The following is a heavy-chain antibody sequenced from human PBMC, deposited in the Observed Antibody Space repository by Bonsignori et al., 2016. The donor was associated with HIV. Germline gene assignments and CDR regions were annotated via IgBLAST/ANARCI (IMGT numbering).Heavy chain of an antibody. Sequence: QVQLQESGPGLVKPSQTLSLTCSVSGDSISSGTYYWSWIRQSAGKGLEWIGRIYSSGSTNYNPSLKSRVTLSVDTSKNQFSLKLRSVTAADTAVYYCARLGPERPIDYWGQGTLVTVSS. CDR1: GDSISSGTYY. V-gene: IGHV4-61*02. CDR2: IYSSGST. CDR3: ARLGPERPIDY. D-gene: IGHD1-1*01. J-gene: IGHJ4*02.